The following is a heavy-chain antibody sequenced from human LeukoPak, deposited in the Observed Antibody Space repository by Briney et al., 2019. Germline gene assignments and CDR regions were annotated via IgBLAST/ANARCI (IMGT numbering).Heavy chain of an antibody. J-gene: IGHJ4*02. CDR2: IYFSGST. CDR3: ARHNYYDSSGYFAPHFDY. V-gene: IGHV4-30-4*01. CDR1: GGSISSGANF. D-gene: IGHD3-22*01. Sequence: SQTLSLTCIVSGGSISSGANFWSWIRQPPGKGLERIGYIYFSGSTYYNPSLKSRVTISVDTSKNQFSLKLSSVTAADTAVYYCARHNYYDSSGYFAPHFDYWGQGTLVTVSS.